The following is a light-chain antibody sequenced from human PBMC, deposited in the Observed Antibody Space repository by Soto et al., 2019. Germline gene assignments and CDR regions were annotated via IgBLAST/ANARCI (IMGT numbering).Light chain of an antibody. J-gene: IGLJ2*01. CDR2: DVN. Sequence: QSALTQPASVSGSPGQSITISCTGTSSDIGAYNFVSWYQQHPGKAPKLMIYDVNMRPSGVSHRFSGSKSGNTASLTISGLHAEDEADYYCTSWTTSTTMIFGGGTKLTVL. V-gene: IGLV2-14*03. CDR1: SSDIGAYNF. CDR3: TSWTTSTTMI.